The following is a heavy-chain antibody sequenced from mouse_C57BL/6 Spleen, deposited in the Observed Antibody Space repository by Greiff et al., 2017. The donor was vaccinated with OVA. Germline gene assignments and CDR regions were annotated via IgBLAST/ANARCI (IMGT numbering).Heavy chain of an antibody. J-gene: IGHJ2*01. D-gene: IGHD2-3*01. V-gene: IGHV1-53*01. CDR3: ARGGIYDGYPFGY. CDR1: GYTFTSYW. Sequence: VQLQQPGTELVKPGASVKLSCKASGYTFTSYWMHWVKQRPGQGLEWIGNINPSNGGTNYNEKFKSKATLTVDKSSSTAYMQLSSLTSEDSAVYYCARGGIYDGYPFGYWGQGPTLTVSS. CDR2: INPSNGGT.